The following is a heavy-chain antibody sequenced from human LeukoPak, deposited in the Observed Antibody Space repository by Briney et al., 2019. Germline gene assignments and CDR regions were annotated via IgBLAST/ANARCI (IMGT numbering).Heavy chain of an antibody. V-gene: IGHV4-34*01. D-gene: IGHD2-2*02. CDR2: ISHSGGT. J-gene: IGHJ5*02. CDR1: GGSFSGYY. Sequence: SETLSLTCAVYGGSFSGYYWSWIRQPPGKGLEWIGEISHSGGTNYNPSLKSRVTISVDTSKNQFSLKLSSVTAADTAVYYCARIQLGYCSSTSCYNLPGVRFDPWGQGTLVTVSS. CDR3: ARIQLGYCSSTSCYNLPGVRFDP.